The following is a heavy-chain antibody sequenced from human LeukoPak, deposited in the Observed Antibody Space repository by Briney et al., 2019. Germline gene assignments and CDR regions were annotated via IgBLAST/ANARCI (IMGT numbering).Heavy chain of an antibody. D-gene: IGHD1-26*01. CDR2: INPNSGGT. CDR3: ARESTSGGYHGRKRWFDP. Sequence: GASVKVSCKASGYTFTGYYMHWVRQAPGQGLEWMGWINPNSGGTNYAQKFQGRVTMTRDTSISTAYMELSRLRSDDTAVYYCARESTSGGYHGRKRWFDPWGQGTLVTVS. CDR1: GYTFTGYY. V-gene: IGHV1-2*02. J-gene: IGHJ5*02.